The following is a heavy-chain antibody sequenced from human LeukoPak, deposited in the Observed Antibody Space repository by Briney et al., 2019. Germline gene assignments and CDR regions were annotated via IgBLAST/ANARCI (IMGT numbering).Heavy chain of an antibody. D-gene: IGHD3-22*01. Sequence: GGSLRLSCTTSGFTFGDHGVSWFRQAPGKGPEWVSAISGSGGSTYYADSVKGRFTISRDNSKNTLYLQMDSLRVEDTAMYFCTREKSVVVPSSYYYFDVWGRGTLVTVAS. CDR3: TREKSVVVPSSYYYFDV. V-gene: IGHV3-23*01. CDR1: GFTFGDHG. J-gene: IGHJ2*01. CDR2: ISGSGGST.